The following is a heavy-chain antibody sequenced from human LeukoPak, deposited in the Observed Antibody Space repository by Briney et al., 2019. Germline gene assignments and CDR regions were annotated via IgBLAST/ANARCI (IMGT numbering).Heavy chain of an antibody. CDR3: AKDHIGGEVLLWFGD. D-gene: IGHD3-10*01. CDR2: ISYDGSNK. CDR1: GFTFSSYA. J-gene: IGHJ4*02. Sequence: GGSLRLSCAASGFTFSSYAMNWVRQAPGKGLEWVALISYDGSNKNYADSVKGRFTISRDNSKNTLYLQMNSLRAEDTAVYYCAKDHIGGEVLLWFGDWGQGTLVTVSS. V-gene: IGHV3-30-3*01.